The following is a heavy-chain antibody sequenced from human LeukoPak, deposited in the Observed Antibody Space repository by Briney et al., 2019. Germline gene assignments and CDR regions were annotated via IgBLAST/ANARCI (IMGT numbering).Heavy chain of an antibody. CDR2: INSDGSST. V-gene: IGHV3-74*01. CDR1: GFTFSSYW. J-gene: IGHJ4*02. Sequence: GGSLRLSCAASGFTFSSYWMHWVRQAPGKGLVWVSRINSDGSSTSYADSVKGRFTISRDNAKNSLYLQINSLRAKDTAVYYCARRTAVLIFDYWGQGTLVTVSS. CDR3: ARRTAVLIFDY. D-gene: IGHD4/OR15-4a*01.